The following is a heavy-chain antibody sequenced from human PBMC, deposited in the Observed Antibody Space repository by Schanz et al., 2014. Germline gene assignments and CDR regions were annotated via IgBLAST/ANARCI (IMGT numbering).Heavy chain of an antibody. J-gene: IGHJ4*02. V-gene: IGHV3-30-3*01. Sequence: QVQLVESGGGVVQPGRSLRLSCAAYGFTLSSYAMHWVRQAPGKGLEWVAVISYDGSNKYYADSVKGRFTISRDNSKNTLYLQMNTLRAEDAAVYYCANQIHYDILNVTRNWGQGTLVTVSS. CDR1: GFTLSSYA. D-gene: IGHD3-9*01. CDR2: ISYDGSNK. CDR3: ANQIHYDILNVTRN.